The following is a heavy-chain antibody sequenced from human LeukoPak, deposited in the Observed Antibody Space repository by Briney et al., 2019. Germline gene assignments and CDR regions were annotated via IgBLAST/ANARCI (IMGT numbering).Heavy chain of an antibody. J-gene: IGHJ4*02. CDR2: INPTSGGT. V-gene: IGHV1-2*02. Sequence: ASVKVSCKVSGYTFTGYYIHWVRQAPGQGLEWMGWINPTSGGTNYAQKFQGRVTMTRDTSISIAYMELSRLRSDDTAVYYCAREYILTAYYGDYWGQGTLVTVSS. CDR3: AREYILTAYYGDY. D-gene: IGHD3-9*01. CDR1: GYTFTGYY.